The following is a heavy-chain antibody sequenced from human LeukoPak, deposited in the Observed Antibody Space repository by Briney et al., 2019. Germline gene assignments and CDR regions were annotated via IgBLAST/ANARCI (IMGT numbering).Heavy chain of an antibody. Sequence: SVKVSCKASGGTFSSYAISWVRQAPGQGLEWMGGITPIFGTANYAQKFQGRVTITADESTSTAYMELSSLRSEDTAVYYCARGEDYYGSGSLSATYGMDVWGQGTTVTVSS. D-gene: IGHD3-10*01. CDR1: GGTFSSYA. CDR3: ARGEDYYGSGSLSATYGMDV. V-gene: IGHV1-69*13. CDR2: ITPIFGTA. J-gene: IGHJ6*02.